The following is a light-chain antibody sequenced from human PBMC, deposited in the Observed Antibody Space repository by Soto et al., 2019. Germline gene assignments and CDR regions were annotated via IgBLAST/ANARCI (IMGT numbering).Light chain of an antibody. V-gene: IGLV1-47*01. CDR1: NSNIGRNY. Sequence: QSVLTQPPSASGTPGQRVTISCSGSNSNIGRNYVYWYQQLPGTAPKLLIYRNNQRPSGVPDRFSGSKSGTSASLVISGRRSDDEADYYCAAWDDSLSTREWVFGGGTKLTVL. J-gene: IGLJ3*02. CDR3: AAWDDSLSTREWV. CDR2: RNN.